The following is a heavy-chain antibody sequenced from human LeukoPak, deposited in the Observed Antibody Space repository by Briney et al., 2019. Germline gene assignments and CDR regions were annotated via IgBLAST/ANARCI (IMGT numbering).Heavy chain of an antibody. CDR1: GYSFTSYW. J-gene: IGHJ4*02. D-gene: IGHD3-22*01. Sequence: GESLKISCKGSGYSFTSYWIGWVRQMPGKGLEWMGIIYPGDSDTRYSPSFQGQVTISVDKSISTAYLQWSSLKASDTAMYYCARAEGHYYDSSGYYHDYWGQGTLVTVSS. CDR2: IYPGDSDT. CDR3: ARAEGHYYDSSGYYHDY. V-gene: IGHV5-51*01.